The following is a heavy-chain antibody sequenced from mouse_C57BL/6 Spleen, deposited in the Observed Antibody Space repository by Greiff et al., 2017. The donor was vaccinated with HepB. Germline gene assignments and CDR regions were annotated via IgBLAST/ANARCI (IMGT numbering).Heavy chain of an antibody. CDR2: IYPGDGDT. CDR1: GYAFSSYW. CDR3: ARMTDGGGLAY. D-gene: IGHD2-3*01. J-gene: IGHJ3*01. V-gene: IGHV1-80*01. Sequence: VQLQQSGAELVKPGASVKISCKASGYAFSSYWMNWVKQRPGKGLEWIGQIYPGDGDTNYNGKFKGKATLTVDKSSSTAYMQLSSLTSEDSAVYYCARMTDGGGLAYWGQGTLVTVSA.